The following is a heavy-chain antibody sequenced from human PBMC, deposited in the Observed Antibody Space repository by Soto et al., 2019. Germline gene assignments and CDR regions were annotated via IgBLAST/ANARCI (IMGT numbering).Heavy chain of an antibody. V-gene: IGHV5-10-1*01. CDR1: GYSFTSYW. J-gene: IGHJ6*02. CDR2: IDPSDSYT. Sequence: GESLKISCKGSGYSFTSYWISWVRQMPGKGLEWMGRIDPSDSYTNYSPSFQGHVTISADKSISTAYLQWSSLKASDTAMYYCARHIAAAGTYYYYGMDVWGQGPTVTVAS. D-gene: IGHD6-13*01. CDR3: ARHIAAAGTYYYYGMDV.